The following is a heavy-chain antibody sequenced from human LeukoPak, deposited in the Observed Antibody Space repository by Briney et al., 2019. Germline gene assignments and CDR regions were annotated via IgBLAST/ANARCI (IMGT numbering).Heavy chain of an antibody. J-gene: IGHJ4*02. CDR2: IYPGDSKT. Sequence: GESLHISGKGSGYSFTSYWIGGVRQLPGKGVEWLGIIYPGDSKTRYNPSFQGQVTISADKSISTAYLQWSSLNASDTAMYYCARLHDYGDPQHFDYWGQGTLVTVSS. CDR3: ARLHDYGDPQHFDY. CDR1: GYSFTSYW. D-gene: IGHD4-17*01. V-gene: IGHV5-51*01.